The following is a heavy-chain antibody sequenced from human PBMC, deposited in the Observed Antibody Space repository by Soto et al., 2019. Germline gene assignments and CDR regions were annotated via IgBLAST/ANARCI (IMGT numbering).Heavy chain of an antibody. CDR2: IWQDGTNK. V-gene: IGHV3-33*01. J-gene: IGHJ4*02. CDR3: ARDDISRGYYVDY. CDR1: GFTFSSYG. Sequence: QVQLVESGGGVAQPGRSLRLSCAASGFTFSSYGLHWVRQAPGKGLEWVAIIWQDGTNKYADSVKGRFTISRDNSRNTLYLQMNNLGAEDTAMYHCARDDISRGYYVDYWGQGTLVTVSS. D-gene: IGHD3-22*01.